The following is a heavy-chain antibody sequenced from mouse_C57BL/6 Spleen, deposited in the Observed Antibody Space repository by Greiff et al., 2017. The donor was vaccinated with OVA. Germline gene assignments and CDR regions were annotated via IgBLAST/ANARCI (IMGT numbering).Heavy chain of an antibody. CDR2: IGPGSGCT. Sequence: QVHLLQSGAELVMPGASVKFSCPASGYTFPVYFIHWVKQRPVPGLEWIGKIGPGSGCTYYNEKFKGKATLTADKSSSTAYMQLSSLTSENSAVYFCARCGYGSNLYYAMDYWGQGTSVTVSS. CDR1: GYTFPVYF. CDR3: ARCGYGSNLYYAMDY. V-gene: IGHV1-77*01. J-gene: IGHJ4*01. D-gene: IGHD1-1*01.